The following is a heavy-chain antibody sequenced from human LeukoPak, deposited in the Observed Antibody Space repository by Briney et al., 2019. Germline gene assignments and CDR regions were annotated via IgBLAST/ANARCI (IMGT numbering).Heavy chain of an antibody. D-gene: IGHD3-3*01. CDR2: IIPIFGTA. CDR3: ATDFDKARFYDFWSGPS. Sequence: SVKVSCKASGGTFSSYAISWVRQAPGQGLEWMGGIIPIFGTANYAQKFQGRVTITADESTSTAYMELSSLRSEDTAVYYCATDFDKARFYDFWSGPSWGQGTMVTVSS. CDR1: GGTFSSYA. V-gene: IGHV1-69*13. J-gene: IGHJ3*01.